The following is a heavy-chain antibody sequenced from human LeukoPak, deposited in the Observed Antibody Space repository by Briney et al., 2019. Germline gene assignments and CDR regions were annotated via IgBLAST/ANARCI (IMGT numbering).Heavy chain of an antibody. CDR3: ARDEQRDY. CDR2: MNPNSGNT. CDR1: GYTFTSYD. Sequence: ASVKVSCKASGYTFTSYDINWVRQATGQGLEWMGWMNPNSGNTGYTQKFKGRVTMTRNTSISTGYMELSSLRSEDMAVYYCARDEQRDYWGQGTLVTVSS. J-gene: IGHJ4*02. V-gene: IGHV1-8*01.